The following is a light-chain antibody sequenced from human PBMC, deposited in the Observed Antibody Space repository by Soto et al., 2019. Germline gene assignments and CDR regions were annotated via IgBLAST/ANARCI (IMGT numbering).Light chain of an antibody. CDR2: DAS. V-gene: IGKV3-11*01. J-gene: IGKJ5*01. Sequence: EIVLTQSPATLSLSPEERATLSCRASQSVSSYLAWYQQTPGQAPRLLIYDASNRSTGIPARFSGSGSGTYFTLTISSLEPEDFAVYYCQQRSNWLITFGQGTRLEIK. CDR3: QQRSNWLIT. CDR1: QSVSSY.